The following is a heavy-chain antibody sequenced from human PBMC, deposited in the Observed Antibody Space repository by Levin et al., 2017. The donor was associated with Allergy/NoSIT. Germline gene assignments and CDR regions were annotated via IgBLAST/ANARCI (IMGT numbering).Heavy chain of an antibody. V-gene: IGHV4-34*01. CDR2: INHSGST. D-gene: IGHD6-19*01. CDR1: GGSFSGYY. J-gene: IGHJ1*01. Sequence: SQTLSLTCAVYGGSFSGYYWSWIRQPPGKGLEWIGEINHSGSTNYNPSLKSRVTISVDTSKNQFSLKLSSVTAADTAVYYCARGYHPFSSGWPSEYFQHWGQGTLVTVSS. CDR3: ARGYHPFSSGWPSEYFQH.